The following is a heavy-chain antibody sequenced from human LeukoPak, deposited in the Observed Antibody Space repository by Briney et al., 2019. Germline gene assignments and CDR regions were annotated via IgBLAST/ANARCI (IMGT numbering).Heavy chain of an antibody. CDR1: GFTFSDYW. J-gene: IGHJ4*02. Sequence: GGSLRLSCAASGFTFSDYWMHWVRQAPGKGLVWVSRIKSDGTTTNYADSVKGRFTISRDNAKNTLYMEMNSLRAEDTAVYYCARVRKLRTRGVMDPLDYWGQGTLVTVSS. CDR2: IKSDGTTT. D-gene: IGHD3-10*01. CDR3: ARVRKLRTRGVMDPLDY. V-gene: IGHV3-74*01.